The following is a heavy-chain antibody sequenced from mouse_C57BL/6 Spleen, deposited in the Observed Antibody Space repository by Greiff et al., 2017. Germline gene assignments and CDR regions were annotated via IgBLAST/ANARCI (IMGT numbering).Heavy chain of an antibody. Sequence: EVQLVESGGGLVQPGGSLKLSCAASGFTFSDYGMAWVRQAPRKGPEWVAFISNLAYSIYYADTVTGRFTISRENAKNTLYLEMSSLRSEDTAMYYCARQTAQATLDYWGQGTTLTVAS. J-gene: IGHJ2*01. D-gene: IGHD3-2*02. V-gene: IGHV5-15*01. CDR2: ISNLAYSI. CDR1: GFTFSDYG. CDR3: ARQTAQATLDY.